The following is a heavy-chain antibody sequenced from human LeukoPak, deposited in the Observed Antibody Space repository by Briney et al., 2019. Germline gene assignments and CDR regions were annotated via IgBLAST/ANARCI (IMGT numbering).Heavy chain of an antibody. CDR3: GQDPNGNYMGAFDF. CDR1: GLIFHNYA. V-gene: IGHV3-23*01. Sequence: GGSLRLSCAASGLIFHNYALVWIRRAPGKGPEWVSAILGGGGTFYADAVKGRLTISRDNSKNTLYLQMNSLRAEDTATYYCGQDPNGNYMGAFDFWGRGTMVTVSS. J-gene: IGHJ3*01. CDR2: ILGGGGT. D-gene: IGHD4-17*01.